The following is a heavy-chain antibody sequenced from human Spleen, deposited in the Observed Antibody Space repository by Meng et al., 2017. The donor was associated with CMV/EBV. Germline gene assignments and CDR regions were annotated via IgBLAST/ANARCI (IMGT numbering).Heavy chain of an antibody. V-gene: IGHV3-53*01. CDR3: ARLPTGYPNWFDP. CDR1: GFTVSSCS. D-gene: IGHD3-9*01. Sequence: CADSGFTVSSCSMSWVRQSPGKGLEWVAVIHNSGNTYYPDSAKGRFTISRDNSKNTVHLQMNSLRAEDTAVYYCARLPTGYPNWFDPWGQGTLVTVSS. CDR2: IHNSGNT. J-gene: IGHJ5*02.